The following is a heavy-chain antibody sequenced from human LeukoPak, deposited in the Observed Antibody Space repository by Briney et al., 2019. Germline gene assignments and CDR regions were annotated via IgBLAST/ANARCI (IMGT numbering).Heavy chain of an antibody. CDR1: GYTFTSYG. CDR2: ISAYNGNT. J-gene: IGHJ3*02. Sequence: ASVKVSCKASGYTFTSYGISWVRQAPGQGLEWMGWISAYNGNTNYAQKLQGRVTMNTDTSTSTAYMELRSLRSDDTAVYYCARANFDWSKDAFDIWGQGTMVTVSS. D-gene: IGHD3-9*01. CDR3: ARANFDWSKDAFDI. V-gene: IGHV1-18*01.